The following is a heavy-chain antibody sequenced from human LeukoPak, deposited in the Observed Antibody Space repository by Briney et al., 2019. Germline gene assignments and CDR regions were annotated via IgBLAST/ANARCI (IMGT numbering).Heavy chain of an antibody. CDR1: GGTFSSYA. J-gene: IGHJ6*04. D-gene: IGHD5-12*01. CDR2: IIPIFGTA. V-gene: IGHV1-69*13. CDR3: ARSGIVATIGEDYYYYGMDV. Sequence: SVKVSCKASGGTFSSYAINWVRQAPGQGLEWMGGIIPIFGTANYAQKFQGRVTITADESTSTAYMELSSLRSEDTAVYYCARSGIVATIGEDYYYYGMDVWGKGTTVTVSS.